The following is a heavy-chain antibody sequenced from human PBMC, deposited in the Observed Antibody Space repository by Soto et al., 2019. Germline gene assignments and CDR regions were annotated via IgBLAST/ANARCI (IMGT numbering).Heavy chain of an antibody. V-gene: IGHV3-30-3*01. CDR1: GFTFSSYA. CDR2: ISYDGSNK. J-gene: IGHJ4*02. CDR3: ARDALDTAMVNYFDY. Sequence: GGSLRLSCAASGFTFSSYAMHWVRQAPGKGLEWVAVISYDGSNKYYADSVKGRFTISRDNSKNTLYLQMNSLRAEDTAVYYCARDALDTAMVNYFDYWGQGTLVTVSS. D-gene: IGHD5-18*01.